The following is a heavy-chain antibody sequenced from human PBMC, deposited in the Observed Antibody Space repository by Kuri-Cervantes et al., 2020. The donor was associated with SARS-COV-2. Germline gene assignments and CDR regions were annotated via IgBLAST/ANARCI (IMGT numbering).Heavy chain of an antibody. D-gene: IGHD6-6*01. J-gene: IGHJ6*02. CDR3: ARDLWSSSSYYYGMDV. Sequence: SVKVSCKASGGIFTNYVIGWVRQAPGQGLEWMGGVIPLFPTSDYAQKFQGRVTITADKSTSTAYMELSSLRSDDTAVYYCARDLWSSSSYYYGMDVWGQGTTVTVSS. CDR1: GGIFTNYV. V-gene: IGHV1-69*06. CDR2: VIPLFPTS.